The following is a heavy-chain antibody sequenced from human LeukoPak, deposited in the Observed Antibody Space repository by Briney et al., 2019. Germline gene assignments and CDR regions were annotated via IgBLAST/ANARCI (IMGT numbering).Heavy chain of an antibody. CDR1: GGSISSYY. V-gene: IGHV4-4*07. CDR2: IYTSGST. Sequence: SETLSLTCTVSGGSISSYYWSWIRQPAGKGLEWIGRIYTSGSTNYNPPLKSRVTMSVDTSKNQFSLKLSSMTATVRALYYCARGANYYDSQGYFDYWGQGTLVTVSS. J-gene: IGHJ4*02. CDR3: ARGANYYDSQGYFDY. D-gene: IGHD3-22*01.